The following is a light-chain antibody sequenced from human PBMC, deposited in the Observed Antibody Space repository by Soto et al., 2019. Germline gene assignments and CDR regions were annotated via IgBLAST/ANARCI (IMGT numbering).Light chain of an antibody. CDR3: TSYSNSNTLPYV. V-gene: IGLV2-14*01. Sequence: QSARTQPASVSGSPGQSITISCTGTSSDVGGYNFVSWYQQHPGKAPKLMIYDVSYRPSGVSNRFSGSKSGNTASLTISGLQAEDEADYYCTSYSNSNTLPYVFGSGTKLTVL. J-gene: IGLJ1*01. CDR1: SSDVGGYNF. CDR2: DVS.